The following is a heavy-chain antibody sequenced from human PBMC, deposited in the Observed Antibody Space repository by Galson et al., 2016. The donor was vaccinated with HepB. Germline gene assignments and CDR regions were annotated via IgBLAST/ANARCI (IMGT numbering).Heavy chain of an antibody. V-gene: IGHV4-59*01. CDR1: GGSISSYS. CDR3: ARVGRVATTTFDY. Sequence: SETLSLTCTVSGGSISSYSWSWIRQTPGKGLEWIGYIYYSGSTKYNPSLKSRVTISVDPSKNQFSLKLSSVTAADTAVYYCARVGRVATTTFDYWGQGALVTVSS. D-gene: IGHD5-12*01. CDR2: IYYSGST. J-gene: IGHJ4*02.